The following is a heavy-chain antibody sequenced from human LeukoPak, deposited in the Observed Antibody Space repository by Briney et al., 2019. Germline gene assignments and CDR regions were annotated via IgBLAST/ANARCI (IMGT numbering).Heavy chain of an antibody. J-gene: IGHJ4*02. Sequence: SETLSLTCTVSGGSVSSGSYYWSWIRQPPGKGLEWIGYIYYSGSTNYNPSLKSRVTISVDTSKNQFSLQLSSVTAADTAVYYCARVLVEATTLIDYWGQGTLVTVSS. D-gene: IGHD5-12*01. V-gene: IGHV4-61*01. CDR1: GGSVSSGSYY. CDR2: IYYSGST. CDR3: ARVLVEATTLIDY.